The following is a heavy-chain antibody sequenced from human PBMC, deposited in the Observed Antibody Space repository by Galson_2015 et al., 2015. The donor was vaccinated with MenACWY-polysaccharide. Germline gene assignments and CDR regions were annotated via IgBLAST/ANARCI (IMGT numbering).Heavy chain of an antibody. CDR3: AREGAYCGGDCYSQDAFDI. CDR1: GFTFSSYE. Sequence: SLRLSCAASGFTFSSYEMNWVRQAPGKGLEWVSYISSSGSTIYYADSVKGRSTISRDNAKNSLYLQMNSLRAEDTAVYYCAREGAYCGGDCYSQDAFDIWGQGTMVTVSS. V-gene: IGHV3-48*03. D-gene: IGHD2-21*02. J-gene: IGHJ3*02. CDR2: ISSSGSTI.